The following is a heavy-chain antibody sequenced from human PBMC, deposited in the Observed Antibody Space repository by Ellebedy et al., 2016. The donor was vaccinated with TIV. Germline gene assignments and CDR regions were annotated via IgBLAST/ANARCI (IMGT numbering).Heavy chain of an antibody. Sequence: GGSLRLSXAASGFTFSSYGMHWVRQAPGKGLEWVAVIWSDGTTKYYSDSVKGRFTIFRDNSKNTLYLQMNSLRAEDTAVYYCAREIIYGGYYFDYWGQGTLVTVSS. V-gene: IGHV3-33*01. CDR2: IWSDGTTK. CDR3: AREIIYGGYYFDY. CDR1: GFTFSSYG. J-gene: IGHJ4*02. D-gene: IGHD4-23*01.